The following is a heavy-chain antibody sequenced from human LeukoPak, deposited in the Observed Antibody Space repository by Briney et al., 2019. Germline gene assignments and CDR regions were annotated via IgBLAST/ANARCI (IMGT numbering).Heavy chain of an antibody. J-gene: IGHJ3*02. Sequence: ASVTVSCTASGYTFTSYYMHWVRQAPGQGLEWMGIINPSGGSTSYAQKFQGRVTMTRDTSTSTVYMELSSLRSEDTAVYYCARSPAMIVVDVSAFDIWGQGTMVTVSS. CDR2: INPSGGST. D-gene: IGHD3-22*01. V-gene: IGHV1-46*01. CDR1: GYTFTSYY. CDR3: ARSPAMIVVDVSAFDI.